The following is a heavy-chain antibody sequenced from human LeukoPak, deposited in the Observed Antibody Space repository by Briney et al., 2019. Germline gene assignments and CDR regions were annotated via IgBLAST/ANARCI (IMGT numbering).Heavy chain of an antibody. Sequence: GGSLRLSCAASGFTVSTNYMSWVRQPPGEGLEWVSVIYSGGSTYYADSVKGRFTISRDNSKNTLYLQMNSLRAEDTAVYYCAKFLGTEIIDYWGQGTLVTVSS. CDR1: GFTVSTNY. J-gene: IGHJ4*02. CDR3: AKFLGTEIIDY. V-gene: IGHV3-66*02. CDR2: IYSGGST. D-gene: IGHD2/OR15-2a*01.